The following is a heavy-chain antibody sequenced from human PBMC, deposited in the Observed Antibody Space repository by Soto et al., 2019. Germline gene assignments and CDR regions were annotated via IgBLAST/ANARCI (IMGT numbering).Heavy chain of an antibody. Sequence: ASVKVSCKASGYTFTSYDINWVRQATGQGLEWMGWMNPNSGNTGYAQKFQGRVTMTRNTSINTAYMELNSLRSEDTAVYYCAREYCSGGSCRPDPWGQGTLVTVSS. D-gene: IGHD2-15*01. V-gene: IGHV1-8*01. CDR1: GYTFTSYD. CDR2: MNPNSGNT. J-gene: IGHJ5*02. CDR3: AREYCSGGSCRPDP.